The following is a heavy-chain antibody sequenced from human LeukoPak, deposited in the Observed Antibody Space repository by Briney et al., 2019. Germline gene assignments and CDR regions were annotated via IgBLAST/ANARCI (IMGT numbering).Heavy chain of an antibody. J-gene: IGHJ4*02. Sequence: GVSVKVSCKASGYTFTGYYMHWVRQAPGQGLEWMGWINPNSGGTNYAQKFQGRVTMTRDTSISTAYIELSRLRSDDTAVYYCARGLSADKTARAPGVWGQGTLVTVSS. CDR3: ARGLSADKTARAPGV. D-gene: IGHD5-18*01. CDR2: INPNSGGT. CDR1: GYTFTGYY. V-gene: IGHV1-2*02.